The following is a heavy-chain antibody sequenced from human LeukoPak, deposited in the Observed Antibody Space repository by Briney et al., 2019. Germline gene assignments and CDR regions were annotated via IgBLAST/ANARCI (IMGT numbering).Heavy chain of an antibody. V-gene: IGHV4-34*01. CDR3: ARENGYRYDY. D-gene: IGHD5-18*01. Sequence: SETLSLTCAVYGGSFSGYYWSWIRQPPGKGLEWIGEINHSGSTNYNPSLKSRVTISVDTSENQFSLKLSSVTAADTALYYCARENGYRYDYWGQGTLVTVSS. CDR1: GGSFSGYY. J-gene: IGHJ4*02. CDR2: INHSGST.